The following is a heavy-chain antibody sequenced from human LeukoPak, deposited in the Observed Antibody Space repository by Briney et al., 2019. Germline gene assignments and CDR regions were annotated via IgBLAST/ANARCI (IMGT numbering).Heavy chain of an antibody. J-gene: IGHJ4*02. CDR3: SRESGAFCPFGY. CDR2: VSLAGQT. D-gene: IGHD1-26*01. V-gene: IGHV4-4*02. Sequence: SETLSLTCDVSGGSISNTNWWSWVRQPPGQGLEWIGEVSLAGQTNYNPSLDGRVTMSLDESSNQLSLKLTSVTAADTAMYYCSRESGAFCPFGYWGQGTLVIVPS. CDR1: GGSISNTNW.